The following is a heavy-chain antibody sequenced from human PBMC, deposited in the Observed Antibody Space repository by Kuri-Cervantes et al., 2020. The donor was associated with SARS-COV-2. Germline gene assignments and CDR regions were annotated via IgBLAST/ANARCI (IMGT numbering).Heavy chain of an antibody. V-gene: IGHV1-3*01. J-gene: IGHJ4*02. CDR1: GYTFTSYA. CDR3: ARYHEFGLPVD. D-gene: IGHD3-10*01. CDR2: INAGNGNT. Sequence: ASVKVSCKASGYTFTSYAMHWVRQAPGQRLEWMGWINAGNGNTNYAQKRQGRVTMTTDTSTSTAYMELRSLRSDDTAVYYCARYHEFGLPVDWGQGTLVTFSS.